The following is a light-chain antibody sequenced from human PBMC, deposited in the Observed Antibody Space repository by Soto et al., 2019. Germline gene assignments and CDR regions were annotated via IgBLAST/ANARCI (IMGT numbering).Light chain of an antibody. CDR1: QRVSSN. J-gene: IGKJ1*01. Sequence: EIVMTQSPATLSVSPGERATLSCRASQRVSSNLAWYQQKPGQAPRLLIYGASTRATGIPARFSGSGSGTEFTLTISSLQSEDFAVYYCQQYNNWPPGTFGQGTTVEIK. CDR2: GAS. CDR3: QQYNNWPPGT. V-gene: IGKV3-15*01.